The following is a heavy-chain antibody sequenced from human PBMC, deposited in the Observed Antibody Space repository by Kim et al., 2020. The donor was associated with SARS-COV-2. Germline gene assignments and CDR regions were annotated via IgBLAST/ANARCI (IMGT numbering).Heavy chain of an antibody. J-gene: IGHJ5*02. CDR3: ARVLGDYYDSSGYYPNWFDP. CDR2: IYSGGST. D-gene: IGHD3-22*01. CDR1: GFTVSSNY. Sequence: GGSLRLSCAASGFTVSSNYMSWVRQAPGKGLEWVSVIYSGGSTYYADSVKGRFTISRDNSKNTLYLQMNSLRAEDTAVYYCARVLGDYYDSSGYYPNWFDPWGQGTLVTVSS. V-gene: IGHV3-53*01.